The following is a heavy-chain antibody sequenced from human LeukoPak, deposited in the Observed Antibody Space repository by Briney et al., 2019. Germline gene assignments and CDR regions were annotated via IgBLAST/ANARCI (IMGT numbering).Heavy chain of an antibody. D-gene: IGHD6-13*01. CDR1: GGTFNSYA. CDR2: IIPIFGTA. V-gene: IGHV1-69*06. CDR3: AYNGIAAAGKAYYYYYMDV. J-gene: IGHJ6*03. Sequence: ASVKVSCKASGGTFNSYAISWVRQAPGQGLEWMGGIIPIFGTANYAQKFQGRVTITADKSTSTAYMELSSLRSEDTAVYYCAYNGIAAAGKAYYYYYMDVWGKGTTVTVSS.